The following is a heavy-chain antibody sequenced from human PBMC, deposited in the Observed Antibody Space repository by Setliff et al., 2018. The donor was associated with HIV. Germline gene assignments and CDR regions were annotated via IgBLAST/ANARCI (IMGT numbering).Heavy chain of an antibody. D-gene: IGHD1-26*01. CDR3: VRGIVGASVFNY. V-gene: IGHV3-74*01. CDR2: ISPDGSVI. Sequence: PSETLRLSCAASGFTFGSQWMHWVRQAPGKGLVWVSRISPDGSVINYAGSVKGRFTISRDNAKNTLYLQMNGLRAEDTAVYYCVRGIVGASVFNYWGQGTQVTVSS. J-gene: IGHJ4*02. CDR1: GFTFGSQW.